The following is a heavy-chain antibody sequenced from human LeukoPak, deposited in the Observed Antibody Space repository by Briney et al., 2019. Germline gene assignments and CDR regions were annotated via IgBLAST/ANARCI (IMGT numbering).Heavy chain of an antibody. V-gene: IGHV3-21*01. CDR3: VREGRFLDY. Sequence: PGESLRLPCAASGFTFSGYTMNWVRQAPGQGLEWVSSINGGSTYIYYADSLKGRFTVSRENAKSSVSLQMNSLGAEDTSVYYCVREGRFLDYWGQGTLVTVSS. J-gene: IGHJ4*02. D-gene: IGHD3-3*01. CDR1: GFTFSGYT. CDR2: INGGSTYI.